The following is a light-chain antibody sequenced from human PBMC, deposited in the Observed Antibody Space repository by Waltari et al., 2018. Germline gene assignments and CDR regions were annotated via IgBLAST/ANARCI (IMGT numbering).Light chain of an antibody. V-gene: IGKV1-5*03. J-gene: IGKJ2*01. CDR2: KAS. CDR3: QQYNSYSYT. Sequence: DIQLTQSPSTLSASVGDRVTITCQASQSISSCLAWYQQKPGKAPKLLIYKASSLESGVPSRFSGSGSGTEFTLTISSLQPDDFATYYCQQYNSYSYTFGQGTKLEIK. CDR1: QSISSC.